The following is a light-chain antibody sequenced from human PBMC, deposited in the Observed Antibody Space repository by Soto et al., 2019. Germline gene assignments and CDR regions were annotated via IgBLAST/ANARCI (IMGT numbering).Light chain of an antibody. CDR2: KVS. J-gene: IGKJ2*01. V-gene: IGKV2-24*01. CDR3: MQATHYQPYT. CDR1: QSLVHSDGNTY. Sequence: DVVMTQTPLSSPVTLGQPASISCRSSQSLVHSDGNTYLNWLHQRPGQPPRLLIFKVSHRVSGDPNRISGSGAGTDFTLEISRMEAEDVGIYYCMQATHYQPYTCGQGTKLEIK.